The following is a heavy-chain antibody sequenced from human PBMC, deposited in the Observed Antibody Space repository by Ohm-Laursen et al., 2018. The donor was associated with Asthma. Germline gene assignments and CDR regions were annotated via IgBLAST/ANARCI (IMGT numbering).Heavy chain of an antibody. CDR3: ARVKGYSGYDGFDY. CDR1: GFTFSSYG. Sequence: SLRLSCAASGFTFSSYGMHWVRQAPGKGLEWVAVIWYDGSNKYYADSVKGRFTISRDNSKNTLYLQMNSLRAEDTAVYYCARVKGYSGYDGFDYWGQGTLVTVSS. D-gene: IGHD5-12*01. J-gene: IGHJ4*02. CDR2: IWYDGSNK. V-gene: IGHV3-33*01.